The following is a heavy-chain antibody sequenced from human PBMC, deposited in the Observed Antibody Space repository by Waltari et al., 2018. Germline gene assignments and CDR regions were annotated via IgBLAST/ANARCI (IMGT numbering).Heavy chain of an antibody. Sequence: EVQLLESGGGLVQPGGSLRLSCAASGFPFSRYAMSWVRQAPGTGLEWVSAMSGSVGSTYSADSVKGRFTISRDNSKNTLYLQMNSLRAEDTAVYYCAKDFKWELPRTFDYWGQGTLVTVSS. D-gene: IGHD1-26*01. CDR3: AKDFKWELPRTFDY. J-gene: IGHJ4*02. V-gene: IGHV3-23*01. CDR2: MSGSVGST. CDR1: GFPFSRYA.